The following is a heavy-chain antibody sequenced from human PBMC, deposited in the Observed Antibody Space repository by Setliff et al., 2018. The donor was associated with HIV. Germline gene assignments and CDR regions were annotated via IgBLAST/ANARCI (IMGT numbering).Heavy chain of an antibody. V-gene: IGHV3-7*01. CDR2: IKEDGSDK. CDR3: ARVPAAIDY. D-gene: IGHD2-15*01. CDR1: GFTLRSYA. J-gene: IGHJ4*02. Sequence: GGSLRLSCAASGFTLRSYAMSWVRQAPGKGLEWVANIKEDGSDKAYVDSVKGRFTISRDNAKNSLYLQMNSLRAEDTAVYYCARVPAAIDYWGQGTLVTVSS.